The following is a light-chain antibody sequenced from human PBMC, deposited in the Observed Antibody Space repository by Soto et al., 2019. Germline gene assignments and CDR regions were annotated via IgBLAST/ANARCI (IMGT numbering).Light chain of an antibody. V-gene: IGLV1-40*01. CDR3: QSYDSSLSGSVV. CDR2: DNT. J-gene: IGLJ2*01. CDR1: SSNIGAGYE. Sequence: QSVLTQPPSVSGAPGQRVTISCTGSSSNIGAGYEVHWYQQLPGTAPKLLIYDNTNRPSGVPDRFSGSKSGTSASLAITGLQAEDEADYYCQSYDSSLSGSVVFGGGTKLTVL.